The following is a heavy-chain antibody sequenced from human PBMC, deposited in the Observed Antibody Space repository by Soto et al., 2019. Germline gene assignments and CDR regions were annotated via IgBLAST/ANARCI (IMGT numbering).Heavy chain of an antibody. J-gene: IGHJ2*01. Sequence: GGSLRLSCAASGFTFSGYWMHWVRQVPGKGLVWISRIRNDGTKITYADSVKGRFTTSRDNAKNTLYLQMNSLRVEDSAVYFCAKSDWFDIWGRGTLVTVSS. V-gene: IGHV3-74*01. CDR3: AKSDWFDI. CDR1: GFTFSGYW. CDR2: IRNDGTKI. D-gene: IGHD3-9*01.